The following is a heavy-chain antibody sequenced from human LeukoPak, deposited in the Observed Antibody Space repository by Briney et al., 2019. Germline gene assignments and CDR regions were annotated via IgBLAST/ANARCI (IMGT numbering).Heavy chain of an antibody. Sequence: PSETLSLTCAVSGGSIRSYYWSWIRQPPGKGLEWIGYIHYSGSTNYNPSLKSRVTISVDTSKNQFPLTPSFVTTEDTAVYYCAKWACGSGGDCHEFDYWGQGALVTVPS. CDR2: IHYSGST. CDR1: GGSIRSYY. CDR3: AKWACGSGGDCHEFDY. J-gene: IGHJ4*02. V-gene: IGHV4-59*03. D-gene: IGHD2-21*02.